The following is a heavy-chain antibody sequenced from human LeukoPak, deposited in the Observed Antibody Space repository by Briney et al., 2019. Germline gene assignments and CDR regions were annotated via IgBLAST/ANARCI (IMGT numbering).Heavy chain of an antibody. Sequence: SQTLSLTCAISGDSVSSNSATWNWIRQSPSRGLEWLGRTYYRSKWYNNYAVSVKSRITIIPDTSNNQFSLQLNSVTPEDTAVYYCARDKGGGVDTALVYWGQGTLVTVSS. CDR2: TYYRSKWYN. CDR1: GDSVSSNSAT. D-gene: IGHD5-18*01. J-gene: IGHJ4*02. CDR3: ARDKGGGVDTALVY. V-gene: IGHV6-1*01.